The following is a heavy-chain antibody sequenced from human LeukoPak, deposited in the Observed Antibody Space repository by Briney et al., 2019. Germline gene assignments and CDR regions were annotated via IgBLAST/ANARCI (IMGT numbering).Heavy chain of an antibody. CDR1: GFTFSSYS. D-gene: IGHD6-19*01. J-gene: IGHJ6*02. CDR2: ISSSSSYI. V-gene: IGHV3-21*01. CDR3: ARVEQWLYGMDV. Sequence: PGGSLRPSCAASGFTFSSYSMNWVRQAPGKGLEWVSSISSSSSYIYYADSVKGRFTISRDNAKNTLYLQMNSLRAEDTAVYYCARVEQWLYGMDVWGQGTTVTVSS.